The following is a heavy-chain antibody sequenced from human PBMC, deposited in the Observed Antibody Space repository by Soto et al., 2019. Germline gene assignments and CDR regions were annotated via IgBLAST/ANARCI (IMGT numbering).Heavy chain of an antibody. V-gene: IGHV3-53*01. Sequence: EVQLVESGGGLIQPGGSLRLSCAVSGFTVSNNYMSWVRQAPGKGLEGVSVIYSGGYTAYGDSVKGRFTISRDNSKNTLYPQMNPPRPTAPAVYSCPRHPGGGGYWGQGTLVTVSS. CDR2: IYSGGYT. J-gene: IGHJ4*02. CDR1: GFTVSNNY. D-gene: IGHD3-10*01. CDR3: PRHPGGGGY.